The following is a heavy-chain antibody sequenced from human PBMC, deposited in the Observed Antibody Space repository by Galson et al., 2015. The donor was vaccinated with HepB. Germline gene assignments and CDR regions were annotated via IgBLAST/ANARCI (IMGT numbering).Heavy chain of an antibody. CDR2: ISGSGGST. CDR1: GFTFSSYA. V-gene: IGHV3-23*01. Sequence: LRLSCAASGFTFSSYAMSWVRQAPGKGLEWVSAISGSGGSTYYADSVKGRFTISRDNSKNTLYLQMNSLRAEDTAVYYCAVREPDCSSTSCHGYWGQGTLVTVSS. CDR3: AVREPDCSSTSCHGY. J-gene: IGHJ4*02. D-gene: IGHD2-2*01.